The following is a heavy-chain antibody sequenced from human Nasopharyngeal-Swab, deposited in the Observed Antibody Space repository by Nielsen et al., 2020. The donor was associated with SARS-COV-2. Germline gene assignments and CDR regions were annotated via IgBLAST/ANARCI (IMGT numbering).Heavy chain of an antibody. CDR1: GYSFTSYW. J-gene: IGHJ6*02. D-gene: IGHD2-15*01. Sequence: GESLKLSCKGSGYSFTSYWIGWVHQMPGKGLEWMGIIYPGDSDTRYSPSFQGQVTISADKSISTAYLQWSSLKASDTAMYYCARPAYCSGGCCNYYYGMDVWGQGTTVTVSS. CDR3: ARPAYCSGGCCNYYYGMDV. V-gene: IGHV5-51*07. CDR2: IYPGDSDT.